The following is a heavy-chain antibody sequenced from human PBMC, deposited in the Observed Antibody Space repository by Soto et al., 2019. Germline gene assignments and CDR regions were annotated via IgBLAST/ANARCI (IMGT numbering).Heavy chain of an antibody. CDR2: ISYDERNI. J-gene: IGHJ4*02. V-gene: IGHV3-30*04. Sequence: QVELVGSGGGVVQPGTSLRLSCAASGFIFRNYAMHWVRQAPGKGLEWVADISYDERNIHYPDSVKGRFTISRDNSKNTLFLQMNNLRAEDTAVYYCARDSWSFDCWGQGTLVTVSS. CDR3: ARDSWSFDC. D-gene: IGHD2-15*01. CDR1: GFIFRNYA.